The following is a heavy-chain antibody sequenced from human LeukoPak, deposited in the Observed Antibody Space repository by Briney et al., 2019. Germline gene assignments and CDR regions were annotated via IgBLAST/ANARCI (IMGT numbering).Heavy chain of an antibody. Sequence: ASVKVSCKASGYTFTSYDINWVRQATGQGLEWMGWTNPNSGNTGYAQKFQGRVTMTRNTSISTAYMELSSLRSEDTAVYYCARGRGYCTNGVCHTYWFDPWGQGTLVTVSS. CDR3: ARGRGYCTNGVCHTYWFDP. J-gene: IGHJ5*02. CDR2: TNPNSGNT. CDR1: GYTFTSYD. V-gene: IGHV1-8*01. D-gene: IGHD2-8*01.